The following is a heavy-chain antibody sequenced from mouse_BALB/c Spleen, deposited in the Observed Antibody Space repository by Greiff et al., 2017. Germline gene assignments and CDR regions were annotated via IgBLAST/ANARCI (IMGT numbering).Heavy chain of an antibody. CDR2: IRNKANGYTT. CDR3: AREEKMDY. CDR1: GFTFTDYY. J-gene: IGHJ4*01. Sequence: EVKVVESGGGLVQPGGSLRLSCATSGFTFTDYYMSWVRQPPGKALEWLGFIRNKANGYTTEYSASVKGRFTISRDNSQSILYLQMNTLRAEDSATYYCAREEKMDYWGQGTSVTVSS. V-gene: IGHV7-3*02.